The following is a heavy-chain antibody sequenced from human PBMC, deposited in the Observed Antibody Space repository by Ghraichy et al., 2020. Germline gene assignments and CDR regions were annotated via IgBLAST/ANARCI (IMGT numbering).Heavy chain of an antibody. V-gene: IGHV3-48*01. Sequence: GGSLRLSCAASGFTFNSYAMNWVRQAPGRGLEWISYISSSGSVIYYADSVKGRFTTSRDDAKNLLYLQMNSLRAEDTAVYYCARDSIEGVEVVPGDIRYAFDIWGQGTMVTVSS. J-gene: IGHJ3*02. D-gene: IGHD2-2*02. CDR1: GFTFNSYA. CDR3: ARDSIEGVEVVPGDIRYAFDI. CDR2: ISSSGSVI.